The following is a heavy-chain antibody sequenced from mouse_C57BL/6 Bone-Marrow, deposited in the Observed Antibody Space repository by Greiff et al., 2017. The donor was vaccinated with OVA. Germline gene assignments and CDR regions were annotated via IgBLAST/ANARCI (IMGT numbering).Heavy chain of an antibody. CDR1: GYTFTSYW. V-gene: IGHV1-72*01. CDR2: IDPNGGGT. J-gene: IGHJ1*03. D-gene: IGHD4-1*01. CDR3: ARKETGSNWYFDV. Sequence: QVQLQQPGAELVKPGASVKLSCKASGYTFTSYWMHWVKQRPGRGLEWIGRIDPNGGGTKYNEKFKSKATLTVDKPSSTAYMQLSRLTFEDSAVYYCARKETGSNWYFDVWGTGTTVTVSS.